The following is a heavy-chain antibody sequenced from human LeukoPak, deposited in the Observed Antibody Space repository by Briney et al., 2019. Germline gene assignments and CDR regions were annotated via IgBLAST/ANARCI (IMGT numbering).Heavy chain of an antibody. J-gene: IGHJ4*02. CDR1: GFTFSSYW. V-gene: IGHV3-74*01. CDR2: INSDGSST. Sequence: GGSLRLSCAASGFTFSSYWMHWVRQAPGKGLVWVSRINSDGSSTSYADSVKGRFTISRDNSKNTLYLQINSLRAEDTAVYYCAKVDDYVWGSYRPFRFDYWGQGTLVTVSS. D-gene: IGHD3-16*02. CDR3: AKVDDYVWGSYRPFRFDY.